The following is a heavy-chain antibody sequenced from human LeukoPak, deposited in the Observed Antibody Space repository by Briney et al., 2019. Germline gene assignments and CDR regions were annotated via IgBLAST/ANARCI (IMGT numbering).Heavy chain of an antibody. CDR1: GYTFTSYA. V-gene: IGHV1-46*01. CDR3: ARDLVPHYYDSSGQYYFDY. D-gene: IGHD3-22*01. Sequence: ASVKVSCKAPGYTFTSYAMHWVRQAPGQGLEWMGIINPSGGSTSYAQKFQGRVTMTRDTSTSTVYMELSSLRSEDTAVYYCARDLVPHYYDSSGQYYFDYWGQGTLVTVSS. CDR2: INPSGGST. J-gene: IGHJ4*02.